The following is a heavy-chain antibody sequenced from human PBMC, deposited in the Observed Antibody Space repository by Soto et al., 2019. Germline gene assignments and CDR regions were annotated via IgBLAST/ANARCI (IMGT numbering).Heavy chain of an antibody. Sequence: QVQLMQSGAEVTKPGSSVKVSCKASGGPFNTFGISWVRQAPGQGLEWMGGIIPKYGTTNYARRFQGRVTITADESTTTAYLELSSLRHDDTAIYYCARTRQRRPVFYVDYWGQGPPISVTS. CDR1: GGPFNTFG. J-gene: IGHJ4*02. CDR2: IIPKYGTT. CDR3: ARTRQRRPVFYVDY. V-gene: IGHV1-69*01. D-gene: IGHD2-2*01.